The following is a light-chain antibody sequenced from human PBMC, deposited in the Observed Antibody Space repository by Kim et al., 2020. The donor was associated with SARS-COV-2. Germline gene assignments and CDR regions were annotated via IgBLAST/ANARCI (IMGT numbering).Light chain of an antibody. CDR1: QSIGGW. CDR3: QHNSTVPIT. J-gene: IGKJ5*01. V-gene: IGKV1-5*01. CDR2: DAS. Sequence: IQLTQSPSTLSASVGDRVTITCRASQSIGGWLAWYQQKPGKAPKLLIYDASSVESGVPSRFSGSGSGTEFTLTISSLQPDDSATYYCQHNSTVPITCGQETRRGIK.